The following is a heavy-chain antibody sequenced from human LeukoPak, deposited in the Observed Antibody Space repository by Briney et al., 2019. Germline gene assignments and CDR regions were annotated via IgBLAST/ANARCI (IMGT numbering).Heavy chain of an antibody. V-gene: IGHV3-21*01. D-gene: IGHD4-17*01. CDR3: ARDYYGDYVFDY. J-gene: IGHJ4*02. CDR2: ITSSSHI. Sequence: PGGSLRLSCATSGFTFSTYSMNWVRQAPGKGLEWVSSITSSSHIYYADSVKGRFTISRDNAKNSLYLQMNGLRAEDTAVYYCARDYYGDYVFDYWGQGTLVSVSS. CDR1: GFTFSTYS.